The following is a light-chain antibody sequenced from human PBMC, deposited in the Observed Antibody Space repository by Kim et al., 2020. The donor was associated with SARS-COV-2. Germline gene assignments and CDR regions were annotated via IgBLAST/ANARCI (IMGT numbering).Light chain of an antibody. CDR3: CSYAGSSTWV. Sequence: QSALTQPASVSGSPGQSITISCTGTSSDVGSYNLVSWYQQHPGKAPKLMIYEVSKRPSGVSNRFSGSKSGNTASLTISGLQAEDEAYYYCCSYAGSSTWVFGGGTQLTVL. CDR2: EVS. CDR1: SSDVGSYNL. J-gene: IGLJ3*02. V-gene: IGLV2-23*02.